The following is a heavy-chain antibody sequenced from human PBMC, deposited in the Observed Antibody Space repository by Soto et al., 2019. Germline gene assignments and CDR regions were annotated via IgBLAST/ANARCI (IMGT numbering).Heavy chain of an antibody. CDR1: GFSFSNYW. D-gene: IGHD6-19*01. J-gene: IGHJ4*02. CDR3: ARDPAPSGWYDY. CDR2: INSDGSST. V-gene: IGHV3-74*01. Sequence: GSLRLSCAASGFSFSNYWMHWVRQVPGKGLVWVSRINSDGSSTSYADSVKGRFTISRDNAKNRLYLQMNSLRAEDTAVYYCARDPAPSGWYDYWGQGTPVTVSS.